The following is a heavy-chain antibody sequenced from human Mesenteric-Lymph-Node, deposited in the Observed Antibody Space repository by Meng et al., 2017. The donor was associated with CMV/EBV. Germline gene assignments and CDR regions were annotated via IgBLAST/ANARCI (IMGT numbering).Heavy chain of an antibody. CDR2: INIHTGDT. D-gene: IGHD2-2*01. V-gene: IGHV1-2*02. CDR1: GYTFTGYY. CDR3: ARDESQIVVVPTIPTRRGNWFDP. J-gene: IGHJ5*02. Sequence: ASVKVSCKASGYTFTGYYMHWVRQAPGQGLEWMGWINIHTGDTNFGQSLQDRVTMTTDTSTKTAYMELSSLKSEDTAVYYCARDESQIVVVPTIPTRRGNWFDPWGQGTLVTVSS.